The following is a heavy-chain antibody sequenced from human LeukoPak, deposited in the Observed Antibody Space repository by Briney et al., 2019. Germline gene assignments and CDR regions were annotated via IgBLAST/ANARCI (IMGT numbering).Heavy chain of an antibody. CDR3: ARHYGGSYYNWFHP. V-gene: IGHV4-59*08. Sequence: SETLSLTCTVSGGSISSYYWSWIRQPPGKGLEWIGYIYYSGSTNYNPSLKSQVTISVDTSKNQFSLKLTSVTAADTAVYFCARHYGGSYYNWFHPWGQGTLVTVSS. CDR1: GGSISSYY. J-gene: IGHJ5*02. CDR2: IYYSGST. D-gene: IGHD1-26*01.